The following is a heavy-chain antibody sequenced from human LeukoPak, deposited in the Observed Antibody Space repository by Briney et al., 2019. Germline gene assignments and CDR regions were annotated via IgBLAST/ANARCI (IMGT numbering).Heavy chain of an antibody. D-gene: IGHD6-19*01. J-gene: IGHJ4*02. CDR2: ITGRSDKT. CDR1: GFNFNKYD. Sequence: GGSLRLSCAASGFNFNKYDMTWARQAPGKGLEWVSTITGRSDKTYYTDSVKGRFVTSRDNSKDTLYLQMNSLRAEDTALYYCAKGGWLDDLGQGALVTVYS. V-gene: IGHV3-23*01. CDR3: AKGGWLDD.